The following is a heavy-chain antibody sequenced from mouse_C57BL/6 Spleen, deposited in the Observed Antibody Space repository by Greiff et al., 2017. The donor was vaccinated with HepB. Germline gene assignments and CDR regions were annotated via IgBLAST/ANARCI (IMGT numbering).Heavy chain of an antibody. CDR2: IRSKSNNYAT. D-gene: IGHD3-1*01. J-gene: IGHJ1*03. CDR1: GFSFNTYA. Sequence: EVQLVESGGGLVQPKGSLKLSCAASGFSFNTYAMNWVRQAPGKGLEWVARIRSKSNNYATYYADSVKDRFTISRDDSESMLYLQMNNLKTEDTAMYYCVRLFDHRGYFDVWGTGTTVTVSS. V-gene: IGHV10-1*01. CDR3: VRLFDHRGYFDV.